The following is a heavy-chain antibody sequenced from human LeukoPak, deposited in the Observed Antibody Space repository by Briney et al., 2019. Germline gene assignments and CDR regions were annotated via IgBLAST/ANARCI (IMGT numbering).Heavy chain of an antibody. Sequence: GGSLRLPCAASGFTFSTTAMAWVRQAPGKGLELVSGFGGTGDIHYADSVRGRFTISRDNSKGILYLQMDSLRAEDTAVYYCAKDVLRWAFDYWGQGTLVTVSS. D-gene: IGHD3-16*01. V-gene: IGHV3-23*01. CDR1: GFTFSTTA. CDR3: AKDVLRWAFDY. J-gene: IGHJ4*02. CDR2: FGGTGDI.